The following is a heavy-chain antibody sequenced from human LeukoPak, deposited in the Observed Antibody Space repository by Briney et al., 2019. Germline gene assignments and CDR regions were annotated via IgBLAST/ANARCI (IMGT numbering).Heavy chain of an antibody. CDR2: IYYSGST. D-gene: IGHD4-17*01. CDR1: GGSISSSPYY. V-gene: IGHV4-30-4*08. CDR3: ARYSITVTPYFDY. J-gene: IGHJ4*02. Sequence: SETLSLTCTISGGSISSSPYYWVWIRQPPGKGLGWIGYIYYSGSTYYNPSLKSRVTISVDTSKNQFSLKLSSVTAADTAVYYCARYSITVTPYFDYWGQGTLVTVSS.